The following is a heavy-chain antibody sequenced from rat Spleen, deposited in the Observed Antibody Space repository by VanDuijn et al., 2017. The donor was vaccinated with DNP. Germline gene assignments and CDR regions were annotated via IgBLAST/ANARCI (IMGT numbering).Heavy chain of an antibody. CDR1: GFTLSNYG. V-gene: IGHV5-19*01. CDR2: LSPIGGST. CDR3: YYGCYSPFDY. Sequence: EVQLVESGGGLVQPGGSLKLSCAASGFTLSNYGMYWISQAPTKGLELVAPLSPIGGSTYYRDSVKGRFTISRAYAKSSLYLQMDSLRSEDTATYYCYYGCYSPFDYWGQGVMVTVSS. J-gene: IGHJ2*01. D-gene: IGHD1-11*01.